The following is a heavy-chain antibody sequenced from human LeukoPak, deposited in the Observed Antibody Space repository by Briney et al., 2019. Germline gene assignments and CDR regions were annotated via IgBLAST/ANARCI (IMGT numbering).Heavy chain of an antibody. CDR3: ACLSIAVAGNLADY. J-gene: IGHJ4*02. CDR2: ISSSGSTI. D-gene: IGHD6-19*01. V-gene: IGHV3-11*01. CDR1: GFTFSDYY. Sequence: PGGSLRLSCAASGFTFSDYYMSWIRQAPGKGLEWVSYISSSGSTIYYADSVKGRFTISRDNAKNSLYLQMNSLRAEDTAVYYCACLSIAVAGNLADYWGQGTLVTVSS.